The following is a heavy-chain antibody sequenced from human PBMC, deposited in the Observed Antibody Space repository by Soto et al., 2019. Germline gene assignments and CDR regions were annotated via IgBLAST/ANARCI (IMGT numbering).Heavy chain of an antibody. J-gene: IGHJ4*02. CDR3: AHRLTLNSDWNYGRFDY. CDR2: IYWDDDK. Sequence: QITLKESGPTLVKPTQTLTLTCTFSGFSLTTYGVGVGWVRQPPGKALXXXALIYWDDDKRYNPSLKSRLTITKDTSKNHVVLTMTNMDPVDTATYYCAHRLTLNSDWNYGRFDYWGQGTLVTVSS. D-gene: IGHD1-7*01. V-gene: IGHV2-5*02. CDR1: GFSLTTYGVG.